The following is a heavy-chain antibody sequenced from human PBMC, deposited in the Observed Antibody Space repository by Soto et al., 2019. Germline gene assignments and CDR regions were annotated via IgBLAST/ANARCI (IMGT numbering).Heavy chain of an antibody. Sequence: SETLSLTCVVSSYVIESGHYWGWVRQPPGKGLEWVGSIYDSGTTYYNPSLRSRVTISADTSKNQFSLSLTSVTAADTAVYYCARPPQYYTPGSSPFDYWGPGTMVTVPS. V-gene: IGHV4-38-2*01. CDR1: SYVIESGHY. D-gene: IGHD3-3*01. J-gene: IGHJ4*03. CDR2: IYDSGTT. CDR3: ARPPQYYTPGSSPFDY.